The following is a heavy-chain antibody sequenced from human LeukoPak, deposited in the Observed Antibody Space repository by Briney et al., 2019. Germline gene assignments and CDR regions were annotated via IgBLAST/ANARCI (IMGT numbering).Heavy chain of an antibody. CDR1: GFTFSSYW. CDR2: IKQDGSEK. V-gene: IGHV3-7*01. J-gene: IGHJ3*02. Sequence: GGSLRLSCAASGFTFSSYWMGWVRQAPGKGLEWVANIKQDGSEKNYVDSVKGRLTISRDNAKSSPYLQMNSLRAEDTAVYYCASSWYDNRAHAFDIWGQGTMVTVSS. CDR3: ASSWYDNRAHAFDI. D-gene: IGHD3-22*01.